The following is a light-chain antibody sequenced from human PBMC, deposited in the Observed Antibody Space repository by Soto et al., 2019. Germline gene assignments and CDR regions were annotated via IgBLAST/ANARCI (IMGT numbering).Light chain of an antibody. J-gene: IGLJ2*01. CDR3: QSYDSSLSASV. V-gene: IGLV1-40*01. CDR1: SSNIGAGHD. CDR2: VYS. Sequence: QSVLTQPPSVSGAPGQRVTISCTGSSSNIGAGHDVHWYQHLPGTAPKLLIYVYSNRPSGVPDRFSGSKSGTSASLAITGLQAEDEADYYCQSYDSSLSASVFGGGTK.